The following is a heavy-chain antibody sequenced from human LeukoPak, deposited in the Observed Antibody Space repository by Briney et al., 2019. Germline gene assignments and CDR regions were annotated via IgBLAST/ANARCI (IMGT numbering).Heavy chain of an antibody. V-gene: IGHV4-59*01. CDR1: GGSISTYY. CDR3: ARISSSNWYNERGAFDV. D-gene: IGHD6-13*01. Sequence: PSETLSLTCTVSGGSISTYYWSWVRQPPGKGLEWIGFVYYTGSTNYSPSLKSRVTISVDTSKNQFSLKLRSVTAADTAVYYCARISSSNWYNERGAFDVWGQGTMVTVSS. J-gene: IGHJ3*01. CDR2: VYYTGST.